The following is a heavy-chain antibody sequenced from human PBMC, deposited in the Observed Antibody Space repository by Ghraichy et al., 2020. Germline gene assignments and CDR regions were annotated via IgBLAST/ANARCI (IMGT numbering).Heavy chain of an antibody. J-gene: IGHJ4*02. CDR1: GFTFSSYA. CDR2: ISNSGGST. D-gene: IGHD4-17*01. Sequence: SCAASGFTFSSYAMNWVRQAPGKGLEWVSAISNSGGSTYYADSVKGRFTFSRDNSKNTLFLQLNSLRAEDTAVYYCAKQAVTSGYGNFDYWGRGTLVTVSS. V-gene: IGHV3-23*01. CDR3: AKQAVTSGYGNFDY.